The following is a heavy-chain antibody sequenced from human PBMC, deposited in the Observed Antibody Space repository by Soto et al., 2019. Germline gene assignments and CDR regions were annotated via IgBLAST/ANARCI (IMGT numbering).Heavy chain of an antibody. D-gene: IGHD3-16*01. CDR1: GFTFSSYS. Sequence: GGSLRLSCAASGFTFSSYSMNWVRQAPGKGLEWVSYISSSSSTIYYADSVKGRFTISRDNAKNSLYLQMNGLGAEDTAVYYCARDFALIGPQGSDWGQGTLVTVSS. CDR2: ISSSSSTI. J-gene: IGHJ4*02. CDR3: ARDFALIGPQGSD. V-gene: IGHV3-48*01.